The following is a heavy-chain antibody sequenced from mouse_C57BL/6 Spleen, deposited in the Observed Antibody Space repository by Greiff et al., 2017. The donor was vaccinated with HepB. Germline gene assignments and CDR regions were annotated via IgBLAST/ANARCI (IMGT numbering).Heavy chain of an antibody. CDR3: ARDPLYYYGSSYYAMDY. V-gene: IGHV5-4*01. J-gene: IGHJ4*01. CDR1: GFTFSSYA. Sequence: EVQRVESGGGLVKPGGSLKLSCAASGFTFSSYAMSWVRQTPEKRLEWVATISDGGSYTYYPDNVKGRFTISRDNAKNNLYLQMSHLKSEDTAMYYCARDPLYYYGSSYYAMDYWGQGTSVTVSS. CDR2: ISDGGSYT. D-gene: IGHD1-1*01.